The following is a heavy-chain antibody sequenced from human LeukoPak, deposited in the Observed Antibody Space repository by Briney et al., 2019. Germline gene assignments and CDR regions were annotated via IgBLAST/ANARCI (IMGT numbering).Heavy chain of an antibody. Sequence: ASVQVSCKVSGYTLSELSMHWVRQAPGKGLEWMGGFDPEDGETIYAQKFQGRVTMTEDTSTDTAYMELSSLRSEDTAVYYCARGWRLWFGELVAEVYYYYYMDVWGKGTTVTISS. J-gene: IGHJ6*03. D-gene: IGHD3-10*01. CDR3: ARGWRLWFGELVAEVYYYYYMDV. V-gene: IGHV1-24*01. CDR2: FDPEDGET. CDR1: GYTLSELS.